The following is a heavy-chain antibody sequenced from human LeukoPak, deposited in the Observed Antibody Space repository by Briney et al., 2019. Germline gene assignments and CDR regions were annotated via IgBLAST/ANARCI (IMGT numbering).Heavy chain of an antibody. CDR1: GGSISSYY. J-gene: IGHJ3*02. Sequence: SETLSLTCTVSGGSISSYYWSWIRQPAGKGLEWIGRIYSSGGTNYNPSLKSRVTMSVDMSENQFSLKLSSVTAADTAVYYCARGLGSAFDIWGQGTMVTVSS. CDR2: IYSSGGT. CDR3: ARGLGSAFDI. D-gene: IGHD2-15*01. V-gene: IGHV4-4*07.